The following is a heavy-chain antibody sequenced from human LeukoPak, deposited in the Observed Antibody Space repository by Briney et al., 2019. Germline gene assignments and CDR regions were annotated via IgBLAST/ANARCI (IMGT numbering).Heavy chain of an antibody. Sequence: VGSLRLSCAASGFTFSSYAMSWVRQAPGKGLEWVSAISGSGGSTYSADSVKGRFTISRDNSKNTLYLQMNSLRAEDTAVYKCAKKSYGSFDYWGQGTLVTVSS. J-gene: IGHJ4*02. V-gene: IGHV3-23*01. CDR2: ISGSGGST. D-gene: IGHD1-26*01. CDR1: GFTFSSYA. CDR3: AKKSYGSFDY.